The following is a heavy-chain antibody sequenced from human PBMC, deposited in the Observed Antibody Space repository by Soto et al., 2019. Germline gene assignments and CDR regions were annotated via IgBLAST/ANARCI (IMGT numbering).Heavy chain of an antibody. CDR3: ARDREGYGEGGTYYYYGMDV. V-gene: IGHV4-31*03. D-gene: IGHD5-12*01. Sequence: RSLTCTVSGGSISSGGYYWSWIRQHPGKGLEWIGYIYYSGSTYYNPSLKSRVTISVDTSKNQFSLKLSSVTAADTAVYYCARDREGYGEGGTYYYYGMDVWGQGTTVTVSS. CDR2: IYYSGST. CDR1: GGSISSGGYY. J-gene: IGHJ6*02.